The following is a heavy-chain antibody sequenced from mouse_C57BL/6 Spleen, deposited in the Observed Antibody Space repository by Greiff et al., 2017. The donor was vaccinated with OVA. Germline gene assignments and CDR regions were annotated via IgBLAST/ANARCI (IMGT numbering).Heavy chain of an antibody. CDR1: GYAFSSSW. J-gene: IGHJ3*01. V-gene: IGHV1-82*01. D-gene: IGHD1-1*01. Sequence: QVQLQQSGPELVKPGASVKISCKASGYAFSSSWMNWVKQRPGKGLEWIGRIYPGDGDTNYNGKFKGKATLTADKSSSTAYMQLSSLTSEDSAVYFCAYYGSSSLCAYWGQGTLVTVSA. CDR2: IYPGDGDT. CDR3: AYYGSSSLCAY.